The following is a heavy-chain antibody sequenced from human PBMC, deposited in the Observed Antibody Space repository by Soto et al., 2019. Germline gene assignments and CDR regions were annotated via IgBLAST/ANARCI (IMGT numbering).Heavy chain of an antibody. J-gene: IGHJ6*02. CDR2: IKQDGSER. CDR1: GFTFSSYW. Sequence: GGSLRLSCAASGFTFSSYWMSWVRQAPGKGLEWVANIKQDGSERYYVDSVKGRFTISRDNAKNSLYLQMNSLRAEDTAVYYCARDKAIVVVPAAIHYYYGMDVWGQGTTVTVSS. CDR3: ARDKAIVVVPAAIHYYYGMDV. V-gene: IGHV3-7*03. D-gene: IGHD2-2*02.